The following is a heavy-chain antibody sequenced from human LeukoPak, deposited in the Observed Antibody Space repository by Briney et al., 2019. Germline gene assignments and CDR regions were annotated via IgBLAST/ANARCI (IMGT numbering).Heavy chain of an antibody. V-gene: IGHV3-30-3*01. Sequence: GGSLRLSCAASGFTFSSYAMHWVRQAPGKGLEWVAVISYDGSNKYYADSVKGRFTISRDNSKNTLYLQMNSLRAEDTAVYYCVVMSNYYDSSAYYPFHYWGQGTLVTVSS. J-gene: IGHJ4*02. CDR2: ISYDGSNK. D-gene: IGHD3-22*01. CDR1: GFTFSSYA. CDR3: VVMSNYYDSSAYYPFHY.